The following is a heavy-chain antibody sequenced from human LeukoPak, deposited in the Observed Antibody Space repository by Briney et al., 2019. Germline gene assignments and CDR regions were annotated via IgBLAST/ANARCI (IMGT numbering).Heavy chain of an antibody. Sequence: SETLSLTCAVYGGPFSGYYWSWIRQPPGKGLEWIGEINHSGSTNYNPSLKSRVTISVDTSKNQFSLKLSSVTAADTAVYYCARVLSLGANFWGQGTLVTVSS. J-gene: IGHJ4*02. CDR3: ARVLSLGANF. V-gene: IGHV4-34*01. D-gene: IGHD1-26*01. CDR2: INHSGST. CDR1: GGPFSGYY.